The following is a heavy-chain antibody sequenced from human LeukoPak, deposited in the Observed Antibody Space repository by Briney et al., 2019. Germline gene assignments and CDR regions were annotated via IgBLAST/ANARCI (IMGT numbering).Heavy chain of an antibody. CDR1: GFIFSHHG. CDR3: VKDDGWVQYAN. J-gene: IGHJ4*02. Sequence: GGSLRLSCATSGFIFSHHGMNWVRQAPGKCLEWVSGIRADAVTTYYADSVKGRFIISRDNSKNTVYLQMNSLSAEDAAVYYCVKDDGWVQYANWGQGTLVTVSS. CDR2: IRADAVTT. V-gene: IGHV3-23*01. D-gene: IGHD5-24*01.